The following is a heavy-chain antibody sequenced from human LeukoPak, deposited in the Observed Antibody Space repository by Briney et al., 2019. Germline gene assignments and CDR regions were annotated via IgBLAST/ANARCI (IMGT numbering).Heavy chain of an antibody. Sequence: ASVKVSCKASGYTFTSYFIHWVRQAPGQGLEWMGVINPGGGSTSYAQKFQGRVTITADKSTSTAYMELSSLRSEDTAVYYCARRDSRSYYYDYWGQGTLVTVSS. CDR3: ARRDSRSYYYDY. J-gene: IGHJ4*02. D-gene: IGHD6-6*01. CDR2: INPGGGST. CDR1: GYTFTSYF. V-gene: IGHV1-46*01.